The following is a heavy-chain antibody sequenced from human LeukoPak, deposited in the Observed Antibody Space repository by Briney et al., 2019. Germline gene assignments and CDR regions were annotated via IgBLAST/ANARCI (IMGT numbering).Heavy chain of an antibody. CDR3: ARHSPYSSSWRIYYYYYMDV. CDR1: GYSFTSYW. J-gene: IGHJ6*03. D-gene: IGHD6-13*01. Sequence: GESLKISCKGSGYSFTSYWIGWVRQMPGKGLEWMGIIYPGDSDTRYSPFFQGQVTISADKSISTAYLQWSSLKASDTAMYYCARHSPYSSSWRIYYYYYMDVWGKGTTVTVSS. V-gene: IGHV5-51*01. CDR2: IYPGDSDT.